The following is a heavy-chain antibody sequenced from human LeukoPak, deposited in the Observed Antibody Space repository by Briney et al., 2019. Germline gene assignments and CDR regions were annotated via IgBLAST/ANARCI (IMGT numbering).Heavy chain of an antibody. D-gene: IGHD3-10*01. V-gene: IGHV3-15*01. Sequence: GGSLRLSCAASGFTFSNAWMSWVRQAPGKGLEWVGRIKSKTDGWTTDYAAPVKGRFTISRDDSKNTLYLQMNSLKTEDTAVYYCTTDLWYVYWGQGTLVTVSS. CDR1: GFTFSNAW. J-gene: IGHJ4*02. CDR3: TTDLWYVY. CDR2: IKSKTDGWTT.